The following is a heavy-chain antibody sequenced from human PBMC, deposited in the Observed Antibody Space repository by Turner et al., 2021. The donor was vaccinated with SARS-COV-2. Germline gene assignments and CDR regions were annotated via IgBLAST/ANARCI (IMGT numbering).Heavy chain of an antibody. CDR3: AGAEGWAFGVVIPYDY. D-gene: IGHD3-3*01. J-gene: IGHJ4*02. V-gene: IGHV3-7*01. CDR1: GFTFSSYW. CDR2: IKQGGSEK. Sequence: EVQLVESGGGLVQPGGSLRLSCAASGFTFSSYWMSWVRQAPGKGLEWVANIKQGGSEKYYVDSGKGRFTIARDNAKNSLYLQMNSLRAEDTAVYYCAGAEGWAFGVVIPYDYWGQGTLVTVSS.